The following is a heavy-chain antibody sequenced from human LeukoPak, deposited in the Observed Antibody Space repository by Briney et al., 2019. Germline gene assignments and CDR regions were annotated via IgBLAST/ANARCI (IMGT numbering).Heavy chain of an antibody. CDR2: IYYSGST. CDR1: GGSINTYF. J-gene: IGHJ1*01. V-gene: IGHV4-59*01. CDR3: ARGVTGGWYGDFQH. D-gene: IGHD6-19*01. Sequence: SETLSLTCTVSGGSINTYFWSWIRQPPGKGLEWIGYIYYSGSTNYNPSLKSRVTISVDTSKNQFSLKLSSVTAADTAVYYCARGVTGGWYGDFQHWVQGTLVTVSS.